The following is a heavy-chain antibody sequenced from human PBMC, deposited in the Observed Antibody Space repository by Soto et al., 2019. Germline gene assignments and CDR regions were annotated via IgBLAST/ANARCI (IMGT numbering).Heavy chain of an antibody. CDR1: GGSISSSSYY. CDR2: IYYSGST. CDR3: ARHVRSYGYVGWFDP. Sequence: PSGTLSLTCTVSGGSISSSSYYWGWIRQPPGKGLEWIGSIYYSGSTYYNPSLKSRVTISVDTSKNQFSLKLSSVTAADTAVYYCARHVRSYGYVGWFDPWGQGPLVTVSS. J-gene: IGHJ5*02. D-gene: IGHD5-18*01. V-gene: IGHV4-39*01.